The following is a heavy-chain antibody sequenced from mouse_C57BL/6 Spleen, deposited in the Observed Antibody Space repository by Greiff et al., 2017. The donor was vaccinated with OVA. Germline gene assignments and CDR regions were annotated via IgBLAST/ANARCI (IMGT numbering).Heavy chain of an antibody. CDR1: GYSFTDYN. J-gene: IGHJ1*03. CDR2: INPNYGTT. CDR3: ARFDYYGSSYRYFDV. Sequence: EVQLQQSGPELVKPGASVTISCKASGYSFTDYNMNWVKQSNGQSLEWIGVINPNYGTTSYNQKFKGKATLTVDQSSRTAYMQRNSLTSVDSAVYYSARFDYYGSSYRYFDVWGTGTTVTVSS. V-gene: IGHV1-39*01. D-gene: IGHD1-1*01.